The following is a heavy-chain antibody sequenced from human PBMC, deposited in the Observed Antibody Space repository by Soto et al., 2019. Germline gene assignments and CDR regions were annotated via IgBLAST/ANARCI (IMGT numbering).Heavy chain of an antibody. CDR3: ARHVDYDWRGDYFDY. D-gene: IGHD5-12*01. CDR1: GGSISSYY. CDR2: ISYSGST. Sequence: PSETLSLTCTVSGGSISSYYWSWIRQPPGKGLECIGYISYSGSTNYNPSLKSRVTMSVDTSKNQFSLRLSSVTAADTAVYYCARHVDYDWRGDYFDYWGQGTLVTVSS. J-gene: IGHJ4*02. V-gene: IGHV4-59*08.